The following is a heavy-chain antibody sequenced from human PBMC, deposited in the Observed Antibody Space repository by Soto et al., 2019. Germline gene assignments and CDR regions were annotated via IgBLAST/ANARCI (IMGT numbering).Heavy chain of an antibody. Sequence: SETLSLTCAVYGGSFSGYYWSWIRQPPGKGLEWIGEINHSGSTNYIPSLKSRVTISVDTSKNQFSLKLSSVTAADTAVYYCAREWDIVLMVYARGMDVWGQGTTVTVSS. CDR3: AREWDIVLMVYARGMDV. CDR2: INHSGST. D-gene: IGHD2-8*01. V-gene: IGHV4-34*01. J-gene: IGHJ6*02. CDR1: GGSFSGYY.